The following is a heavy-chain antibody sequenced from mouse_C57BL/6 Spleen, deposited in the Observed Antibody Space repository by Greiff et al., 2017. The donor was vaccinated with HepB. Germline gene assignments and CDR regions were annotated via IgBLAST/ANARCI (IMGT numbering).Heavy chain of an antibody. Sequence: VQLQQPGAELVKPGASVKMSCKASGYTFTSYWITWVKQRPGQGLEWIGDIYPGSGSTNYNEKFKSKATLTVDTSSSTAYMQLSSLTSEDSAVYYCARGDSNYASYYAMDYWGQGTSVTVSS. CDR3: ARGDSNYASYYAMDY. D-gene: IGHD2-5*01. J-gene: IGHJ4*01. CDR1: GYTFTSYW. V-gene: IGHV1-55*01. CDR2: IYPGSGST.